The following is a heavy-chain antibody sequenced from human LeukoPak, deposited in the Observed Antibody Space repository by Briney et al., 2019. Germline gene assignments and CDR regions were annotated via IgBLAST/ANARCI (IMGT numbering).Heavy chain of an antibody. CDR1: GFTFSNYW. CDR3: ARGGDYPFDY. D-gene: IGHD3-10*01. J-gene: IGHJ4*02. Sequence: GGSLRLSCAASGFTFSNYWMHWVRQAPGEGLVWVSRINSDGSSTSYADSVKGRFAISRDNAKNTLYLQMNSLRAEDTAVYYCARGGDYPFDYWGRETLVTVSS. V-gene: IGHV3-74*01. CDR2: INSDGSST.